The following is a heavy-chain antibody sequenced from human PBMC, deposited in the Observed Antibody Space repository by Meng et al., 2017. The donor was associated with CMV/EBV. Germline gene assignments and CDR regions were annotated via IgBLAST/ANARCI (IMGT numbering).Heavy chain of an antibody. CDR3: ARGGIAAAGPFDY. CDR1: GGSFSGYY. J-gene: IGHJ4*02. CDR2: INHSGST. D-gene: IGHD6-13*01. V-gene: IGHV4-34*01. Sequence: QVQLQQGGAGLLKPSETLSLTFAVYGGSFSGYYWSWIRQPPGKGLEWIGEINHSGSTNYNPSLKSRVTISVDTSKNQFSLKLSSVTAADTAVYYCARGGIAAAGPFDYWGQGTLVTVSS.